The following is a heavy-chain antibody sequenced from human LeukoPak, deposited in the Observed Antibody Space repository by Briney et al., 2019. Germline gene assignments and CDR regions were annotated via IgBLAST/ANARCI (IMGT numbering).Heavy chain of an antibody. CDR3: ARGQGSSSVPGYYFDY. D-gene: IGHD6-13*01. Sequence: SETLSLTCAVYGGSFSGYYWSWIRQPPGKGLEWIGEINHSGSTNYNPSLKSRVTISVDTSKNQFSLKLSSVTAADTGVYYCARGQGSSSVPGYYFDYWGQGTLVTVSS. CDR1: GGSFSGYY. V-gene: IGHV4-34*01. CDR2: INHSGST. J-gene: IGHJ4*02.